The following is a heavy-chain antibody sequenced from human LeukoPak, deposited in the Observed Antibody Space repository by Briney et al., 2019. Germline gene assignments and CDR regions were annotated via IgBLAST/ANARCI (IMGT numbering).Heavy chain of an antibody. CDR3: ARDLLGSHTSYSSGAWDY. CDR2: MNPNSGNT. D-gene: IGHD3-9*01. Sequence: ASVKVSCKASGYTFTSYDINWVRQATGQGLEWMGWMNPNSGNTGYAQKFQGRVTITRNTSISTAYMELSSLRSEDTAVYYCARDLLGSHTSYSSGAWDYWGQGTLVTVSS. J-gene: IGHJ4*02. V-gene: IGHV1-8*03. CDR1: GYTFTSYD.